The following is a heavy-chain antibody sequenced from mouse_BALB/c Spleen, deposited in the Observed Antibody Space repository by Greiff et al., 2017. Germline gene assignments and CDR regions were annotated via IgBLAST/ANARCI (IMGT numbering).Heavy chain of an antibody. CDR1: GFNIKDYY. CDR2: IDPENGDT. Sequence: VQLQQSGAELVRSGASVKLSCTASGFNIKDYYMHWVKQRPEQGLEWIGWIDPENGDTEYAPKFQGKATMTADTSSNTAYLQLSSLTSEDTAVYYCNPLWSYYFDYWGQGTTLTVSS. V-gene: IGHV14-4*02. CDR3: NPLWSYYFDY. D-gene: IGHD1-1*02. J-gene: IGHJ2*01.